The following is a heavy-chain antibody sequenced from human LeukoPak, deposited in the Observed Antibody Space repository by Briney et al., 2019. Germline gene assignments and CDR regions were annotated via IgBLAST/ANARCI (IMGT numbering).Heavy chain of an antibody. CDR2: MNPNSGNT. Sequence: ASVKVSCKASGYTFTSYDINWVRQATGQGLEWMGWMNPNSGNTGHAQKFQGRVTMTRNTSISTAYMELSSLRSEDTAVYYCARVLWFGEFYYYGMDVWGQGTTVTVSS. J-gene: IGHJ6*02. D-gene: IGHD3-10*01. CDR3: ARVLWFGEFYYYGMDV. CDR1: GYTFTSYD. V-gene: IGHV1-8*01.